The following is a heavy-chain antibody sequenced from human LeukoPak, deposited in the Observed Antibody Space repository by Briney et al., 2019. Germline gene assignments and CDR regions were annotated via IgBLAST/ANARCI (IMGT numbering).Heavy chain of an antibody. V-gene: IGHV3-9*01. Sequence: PGGSLRLSCAASGFTFDDYAMHWVRQAPGKGLEWVSGISWNSGSIGYADSVKGRFTISRYNAKNSLYLQMNSLRAEDTALYYCARNPLYYDFWSGYAFDIWGQGTMVTVCS. CDR2: ISWNSGSI. D-gene: IGHD3-3*01. J-gene: IGHJ3*02. CDR3: ARNPLYYDFWSGYAFDI. CDR1: GFTFDDYA.